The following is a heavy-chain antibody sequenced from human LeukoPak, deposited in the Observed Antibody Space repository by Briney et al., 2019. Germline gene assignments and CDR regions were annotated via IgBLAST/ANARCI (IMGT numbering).Heavy chain of an antibody. J-gene: IGHJ3*02. D-gene: IGHD3-10*01. CDR1: GLTLSKYW. Sequence: GGSLRLSCTASGLTLSKYWMIWVRQAPGKGLQWVAKIKQDGSEKYYVDSVKGRFTISRDNSKNTLYLQMNSLRAEDTAVYYCASAYYYGSGSQSEAFDIWGQGTMVTVSS. V-gene: IGHV3-7*01. CDR2: IKQDGSEK. CDR3: ASAYYYGSGSQSEAFDI.